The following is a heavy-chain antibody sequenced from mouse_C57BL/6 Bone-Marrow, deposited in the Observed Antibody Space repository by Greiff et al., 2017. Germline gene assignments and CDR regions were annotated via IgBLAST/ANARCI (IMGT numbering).Heavy chain of an antibody. J-gene: IGHJ1*03. Sequence: VQLQQSGPELVKPGASVKLSCKASGYTFTSYDINWVKQRPGQGLEWIGWIYPRDGSTQYNEKFKVKAALTVATSSSTAYMELHSLTSEDSAVYLGARWAFCGSSGDWYFDFWGKGTTVTVSS. V-gene: IGHV1-85*01. CDR1: GYTFTSYD. CDR3: ARWAFCGSSGDWYFDF. D-gene: IGHD1-1*01. CDR2: IYPRDGST.